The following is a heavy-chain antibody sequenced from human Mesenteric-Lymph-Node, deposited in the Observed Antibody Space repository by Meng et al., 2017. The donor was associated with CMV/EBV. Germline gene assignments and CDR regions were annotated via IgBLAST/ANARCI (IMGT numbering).Heavy chain of an antibody. J-gene: IGHJ4*02. CDR2: IRHDGSEK. D-gene: IGHD3-3*01. V-gene: IGHV3-7*01. CDR1: GFTFRNYW. Sequence: GGSLRLSCASSGFTFRNYWMSWVRQAPGKGLEWVANIRHDGSEKYYVDSVKGRFTISRDNAKNSLYLQMNSLRAEDTAVYYCAREASSTIFGVVIPNYFDYWGQGTLVTVSS. CDR3: AREASSTIFGVVIPNYFDY.